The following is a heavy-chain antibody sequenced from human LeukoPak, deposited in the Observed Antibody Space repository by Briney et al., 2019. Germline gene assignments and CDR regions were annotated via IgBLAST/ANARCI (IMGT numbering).Heavy chain of an antibody. V-gene: IGHV3-30*03. CDR2: ISHDGSNK. Sequence: ERSLRLSCAASGFTFSSYGVHWVRQAPGKGLEWVAVISHDGSNKLYADSVKGRFTISRDNSKNTLYLQMNSLRAEDTAVYYCASGDYVDYWGQGTLVTVSS. CDR1: GFTFSSYG. D-gene: IGHD4-17*01. CDR3: ASGDYVDY. J-gene: IGHJ4*02.